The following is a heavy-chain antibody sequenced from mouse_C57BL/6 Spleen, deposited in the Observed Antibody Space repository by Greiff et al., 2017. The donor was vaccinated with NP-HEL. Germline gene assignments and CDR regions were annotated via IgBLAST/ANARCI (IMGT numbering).Heavy chain of an antibody. Sequence: EVQRVESGGGLVKPGGSLKLSCAASGFTFSSYTMSWVRQTPEKRLEWVATISGGGGNTYYPDSVKGRFTISRDNTKNTLYLQMSSLRSEDTALYYCASLYYYGSSYVWYFDVWGTGTTVTVSS. D-gene: IGHD1-1*01. V-gene: IGHV5-9*01. CDR1: GFTFSSYT. CDR2: ISGGGGNT. J-gene: IGHJ1*03. CDR3: ASLYYYGSSYVWYFDV.